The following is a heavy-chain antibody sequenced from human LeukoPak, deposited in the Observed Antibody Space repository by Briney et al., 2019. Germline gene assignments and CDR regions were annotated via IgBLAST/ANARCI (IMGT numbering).Heavy chain of an antibody. CDR1: GFTFSSYW. D-gene: IGHD5-24*01. CDR3: ARSNNYGFVY. CDR2: INGDGGTT. J-gene: IGHJ4*02. Sequence: GGSLRLSCAASGFTFSSYWMHWVRQAPGKGLVWVSHINGDGGTTTYADSVKGRFTISRDNAKNTLYLQMNSLRAEDTAVFYCARSNNYGFVYWGQGTLVTVSS. V-gene: IGHV3-74*03.